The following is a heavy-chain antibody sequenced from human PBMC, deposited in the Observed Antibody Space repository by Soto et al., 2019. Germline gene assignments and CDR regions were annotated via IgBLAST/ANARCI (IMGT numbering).Heavy chain of an antibody. Sequence: EVQLVESGGGLVKPGGSLRLSCAASGFTFSSYSMNWVRQAPGKGLEWVSSISSSSSYIYYADSVKGRFTISRDNAKNCRYLQMNSLRAEDTAVYYCARDQPGYSYGYGLGYWGQGTLVTVSS. D-gene: IGHD5-18*01. J-gene: IGHJ4*02. CDR2: ISSSSSYI. CDR1: GFTFSSYS. CDR3: ARDQPGYSYGYGLGY. V-gene: IGHV3-21*01.